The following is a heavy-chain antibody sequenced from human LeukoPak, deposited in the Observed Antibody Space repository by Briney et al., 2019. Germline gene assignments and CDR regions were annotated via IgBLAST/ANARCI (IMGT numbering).Heavy chain of an antibody. CDR3: ARTVAGTAMVRSLDY. CDR1: GGTFSSYP. D-gene: IGHD5-18*01. V-gene: IGHV1-69-2*01. Sequence: GASVKVSCKVSGGTFSSYPISWVRQAPGKGLEWMGRVDPEDGETIYAEKFQGRVTITADTSTDTAYMELSSLRSEDTAVYYCARTVAGTAMVRSLDYWGQGTLVTVSS. CDR2: VDPEDGET. J-gene: IGHJ4*02.